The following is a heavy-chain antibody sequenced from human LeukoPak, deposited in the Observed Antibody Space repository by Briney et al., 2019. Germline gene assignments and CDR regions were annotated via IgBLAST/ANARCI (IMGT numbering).Heavy chain of an antibody. CDR2: IYSAGDT. V-gene: IGHV3-53*01. D-gene: IGHD2-2*01. Sequence: VGSLRLSCAASGFTVSGTYMSWVRQAPGKGLEWVSVIYSAGDTFSADSVKGRFTISRDNTKNSGYLQTSSLRAEDTAVYYCARDADIGIASADMWYDGYDMWGQGTMVTVSS. CDR1: GFTVSGTY. J-gene: IGHJ3*02. CDR3: ARDADIGIASADMWYDGYDM.